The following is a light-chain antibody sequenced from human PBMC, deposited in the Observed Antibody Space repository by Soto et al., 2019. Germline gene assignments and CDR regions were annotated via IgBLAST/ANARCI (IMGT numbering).Light chain of an antibody. CDR3: QQHSHWPPWT. J-gene: IGKJ1*01. CDR1: QNVRTF. V-gene: IGKV3-11*01. Sequence: EVVLTQSPATLSLSPGERATLSCRASQNVRTFLDWYQQKPGQAPRLLIYGASNRTTGIPARFSGSGSGTDFNLTISGLEPEDFAVYYCQQHSHWPPWTFGQGTRVEIQ. CDR2: GAS.